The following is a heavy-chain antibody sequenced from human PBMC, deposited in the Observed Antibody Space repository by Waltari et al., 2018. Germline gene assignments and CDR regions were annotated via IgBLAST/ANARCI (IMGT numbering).Heavy chain of an antibody. Sequence: QVQLVESGGGVVQPGRSLRLSCAASGFTFSSYGMHWVRQAPGKGLEWVAVIWYDGSNKYYADSVKGRFTISRDKSKNTLYLQMNSLRAEDTAVYYCARGGRLISAAGGDAAFDIWGQGTMVTVSS. CDR2: IWYDGSNK. V-gene: IGHV3-33*01. J-gene: IGHJ3*02. CDR3: ARGGRLISAAGGDAAFDI. CDR1: GFTFSSYG. D-gene: IGHD6-13*01.